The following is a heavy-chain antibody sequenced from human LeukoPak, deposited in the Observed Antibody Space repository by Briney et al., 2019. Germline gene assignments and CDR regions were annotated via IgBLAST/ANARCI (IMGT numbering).Heavy chain of an antibody. CDR1: GFTFSSYA. CDR2: ISGSGGST. J-gene: IGHJ4*02. V-gene: IGHV3-23*01. D-gene: IGHD3-3*01. CDR3: AKVVEGYDFWSGYYFDY. Sequence: GGSLRLSCAASGFTFSSYAMSWVRQAPGKGLEWVSAISGSGGSTYYADSVKGRFTISRDNSKNTLYLQMNSLRAEDTAVYYCAKVVEGYDFWSGYYFDYWGQGTLVTVSS.